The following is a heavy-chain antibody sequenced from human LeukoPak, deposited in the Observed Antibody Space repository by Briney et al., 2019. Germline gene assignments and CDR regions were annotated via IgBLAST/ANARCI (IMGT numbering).Heavy chain of an antibody. CDR3: ASTVVAGSTYYFDD. J-gene: IGHJ4*01. CDR1: GGSISSHF. V-gene: IGHV4-59*08. CDR2: VYHSGNT. D-gene: IGHD6-19*01. Sequence: PSETLSLTCTVSGGSISSHFWSWIRQPPGKGLEWIGYVYHSGNTFYNPSLQSRVTISIDSSKNQFSLKLTSVTAADTALYFCASTVVAGSTYYFDDWGQGTLVAVSS.